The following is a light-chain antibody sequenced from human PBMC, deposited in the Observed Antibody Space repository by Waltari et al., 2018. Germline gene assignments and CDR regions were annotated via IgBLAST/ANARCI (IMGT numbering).Light chain of an antibody. CDR3: QQYYRTPFT. J-gene: IGKJ4*01. V-gene: IGKV4-1*01. CDR1: QSILYSPNDKNY. CDR2: WAS. Sequence: DIVITQAPDSLAVSLGERATINCESSQSILYSPNDKNYLAWYQQKPGQPPKLLIYWASTLEYGVPDLCSGSGSATDFSLTISSLQTEDVAVYYCQQYYRTPFTFGGGTRVEI.